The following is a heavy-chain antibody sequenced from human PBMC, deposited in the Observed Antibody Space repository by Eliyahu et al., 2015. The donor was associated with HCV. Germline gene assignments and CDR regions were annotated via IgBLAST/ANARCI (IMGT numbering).Heavy chain of an antibody. CDR2: IKQDGSEK. J-gene: IGHJ6*03. D-gene: IGHD4-11*01. CDR1: GFXFXSYW. Sequence: EVQLVESGGGLVQPGGSLRLSXAASGFXFXSYWMSWVRQAPGKGLEWVANIKQDGSEKYYVDSVKGRFTISRDNAKNSLYLQMNSLRAEDTAVYYCARDHSNYYYYYYMDVWGKGTTVTVSS. CDR3: ARDHSNYYYYYYMDV. V-gene: IGHV3-7*01.